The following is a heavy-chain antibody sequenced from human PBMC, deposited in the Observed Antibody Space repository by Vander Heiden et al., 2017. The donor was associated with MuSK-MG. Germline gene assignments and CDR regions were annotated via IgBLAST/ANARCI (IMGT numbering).Heavy chain of an antibody. Sequence: QVQLQESGPGLVMPSETLSLTCSVSGAAINDEYWGWIRQAPGKGLECIAWIHSTGTTNYFPPLKSRVTISMDTSTNQFSLKMNSVTAADTAVYYCARGGASSKYFDLWGRGALVTVSS. CDR1: GAAINDEY. V-gene: IGHV4-59*01. CDR3: ARGGASSKYFDL. D-gene: IGHD3-10*01. CDR2: IHSTGTT. J-gene: IGHJ2*01.